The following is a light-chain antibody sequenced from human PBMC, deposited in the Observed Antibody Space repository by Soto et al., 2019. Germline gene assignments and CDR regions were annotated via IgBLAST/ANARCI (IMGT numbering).Light chain of an antibody. Sequence: QSVLTQPPSVSGAPGQRVTISCTGSSSNIGAGYDVHWYQHLPGTAPKLLIYGNSNRPSGVPDRFSGFKSGTSASLAITGLQAEDEADYYCQSYDSSLSGRVVFGGGTKLTVL. V-gene: IGLV1-40*01. CDR1: SSNIGAGYD. CDR2: GNS. J-gene: IGLJ2*01. CDR3: QSYDSSLSGRVV.